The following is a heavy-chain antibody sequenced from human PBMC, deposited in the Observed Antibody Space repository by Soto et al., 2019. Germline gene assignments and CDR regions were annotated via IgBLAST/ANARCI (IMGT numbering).Heavy chain of an antibody. CDR1: GFTVSSNY. D-gene: IGHD3-10*01. J-gene: IGHJ4*02. Sequence: EVQLVESGGGLVQPGGSLRLSCAASGFTVSSNYMSWVRQAPGKGLEWVSIVYSDGSTYYADSVKGRFTISRDNSKNTLYRQMNCLRVEEMAMDYCARDPDDYYGHWGQGTLVTVSS. CDR3: ARDPDDYYGH. CDR2: VYSDGST. V-gene: IGHV3-66*01.